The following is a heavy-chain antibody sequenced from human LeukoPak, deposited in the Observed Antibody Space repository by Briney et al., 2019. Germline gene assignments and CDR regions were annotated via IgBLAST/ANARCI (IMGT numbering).Heavy chain of an antibody. J-gene: IGHJ6*02. CDR3: ARGINYDILTGSYYYYGMDV. V-gene: IGHV5-51*01. CDR1: GYSFTSYW. Sequence: GESLKISYKGSGYSFTSYWIGWVRQMPGKGLEWMGIIYPGDSDTRYSPSFQGQVTISADKSISTAYLQWSSLKASDTAMYYCARGINYDILTGSYYYYGMDVWGQGTTVTVSS. D-gene: IGHD3-9*01. CDR2: IYPGDSDT.